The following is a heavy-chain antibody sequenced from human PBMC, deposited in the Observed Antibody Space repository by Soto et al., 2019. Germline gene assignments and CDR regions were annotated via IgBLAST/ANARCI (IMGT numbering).Heavy chain of an antibody. V-gene: IGHV3-23*01. D-gene: IGHD2-21*01. CDR3: MRGMTIPDS. Sequence: GXSLRLSCAASGFTFANYALSWVRQAPGQGLEWVSSISANGGSTYYADSVKGRFTISRDSSKNTLYLQMSSLRAEDTALYYCMRGMTIPDSWGQGTRVTVSS. CDR1: GFTFANYA. CDR2: ISANGGST. J-gene: IGHJ4*02.